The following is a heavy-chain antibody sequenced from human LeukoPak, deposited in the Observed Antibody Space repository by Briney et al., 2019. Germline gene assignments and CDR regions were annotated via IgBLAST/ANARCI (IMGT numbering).Heavy chain of an antibody. CDR3: AKDQRGYYDSSGPIGDSDY. V-gene: IGHV3-30*18. CDR1: GFTFSSYG. D-gene: IGHD3-22*01. J-gene: IGHJ4*02. Sequence: GGSLRLSCAASGFTFSSYGMHWVRQAPGKGLEWVAVISYDGSNKYYADSVKGRFTISRDNSKNTLYLQMNSLRAEDTAVYYCAKDQRGYYDSSGPIGDSDYWGQGTLVTVSS. CDR2: ISYDGSNK.